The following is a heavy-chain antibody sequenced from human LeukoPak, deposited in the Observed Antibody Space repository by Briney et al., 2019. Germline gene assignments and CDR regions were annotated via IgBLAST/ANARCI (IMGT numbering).Heavy chain of an antibody. J-gene: IGHJ4*02. Sequence: GGSLRLSCAASGFPFSSYSMNWVRQAPGKGLEWVSYISSSSSTRYYADSVKGRFTISRDNAKNSLYLQMNSLRAEDTAVYYCARDWSKYSDFWSGYHTRPPTDYWGQGTLVTVSS. V-gene: IGHV3-48*01. D-gene: IGHD3-3*01. CDR1: GFPFSSYS. CDR3: ARDWSKYSDFWSGYHTRPPTDY. CDR2: ISSSSSTR.